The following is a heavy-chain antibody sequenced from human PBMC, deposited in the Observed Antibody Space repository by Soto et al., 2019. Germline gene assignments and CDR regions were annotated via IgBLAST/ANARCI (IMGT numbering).Heavy chain of an antibody. V-gene: IGHV3-23*01. J-gene: IGHJ4*02. Sequence: GGSLRLSCVDSGFTFSTYSMIWVRQAPGKGLEWVSSISPSGGATYYTDSVKGRFSISRDNSRNTMYLQMSSLRAEDTAIYYCATLDPGYCTTTSCRDFDYWGQGTLVTVSS. CDR1: GFTFSTYS. CDR2: ISPSGGAT. D-gene: IGHD2-2*01. CDR3: ATLDPGYCTTTSCRDFDY.